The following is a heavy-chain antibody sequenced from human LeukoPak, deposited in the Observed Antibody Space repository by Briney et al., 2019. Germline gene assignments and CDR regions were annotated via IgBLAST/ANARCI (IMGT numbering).Heavy chain of an antibody. J-gene: IGHJ4*02. D-gene: IGHD2-21*01. V-gene: IGHV3-23*01. CDR2: ISGSGGST. CDR3: AKAVAYGHFDY. Sequence: GGSLRLSCAASGFIFSNYVMHWVRQGPGKGLEWVSVISGSGGSTYYADSVKGRFTISRDNSKNTLYLQMNSLRAEDTAVYYCAKAVAYGHFDYWGQGTLVTVSS. CDR1: GFIFSNYV.